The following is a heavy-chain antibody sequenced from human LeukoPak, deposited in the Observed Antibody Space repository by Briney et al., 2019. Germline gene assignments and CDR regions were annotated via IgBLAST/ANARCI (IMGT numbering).Heavy chain of an antibody. D-gene: IGHD3-22*01. V-gene: IGHV1-69*13. Sequence: SVKVSCKASGGTFSSYAISWVRQAPGQGLEWMGGIIPIFGTANYAQKFQGRVTTTADVSTSTAYMELSSLRSEDTAVYYCAREGMVYYDSSGYPYYFDYWGQGTLVTVSS. CDR2: IIPIFGTA. J-gene: IGHJ4*02. CDR1: GGTFSSYA. CDR3: AREGMVYYDSSGYPYYFDY.